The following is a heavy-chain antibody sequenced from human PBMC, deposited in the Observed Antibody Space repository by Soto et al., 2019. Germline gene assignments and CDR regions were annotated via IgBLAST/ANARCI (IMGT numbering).Heavy chain of an antibody. Sequence: QVQLQESGPGLVKPSETLSLTCTVSGGSVSSGSYYWSWIRQPPGKGLEWIGYIYYSGSTNYNPSLKVRVTLPVDTSKHPVSLKLSSVTAADTAVYYCARVPRTCISTSCYRYYYGMDVWGQGTTVTVSS. D-gene: IGHD2-2*02. CDR2: IYYSGST. J-gene: IGHJ6*02. V-gene: IGHV4-61*03. CDR3: ARVPRTCISTSCYRYYYGMDV. CDR1: GGSVSSGSYY.